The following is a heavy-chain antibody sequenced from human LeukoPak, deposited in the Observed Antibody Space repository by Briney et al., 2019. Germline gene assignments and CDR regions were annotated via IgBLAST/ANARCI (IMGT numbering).Heavy chain of an antibody. CDR2: IYYTGST. CDR3: ARGSGSYGGFDY. V-gene: IGHV4-61*01. Sequence: KPSETLSLTCTVSGGSVSSISSYWSWIRQPPGKGLEWIGYIYYTGSTNYNPSLKSRVTISVDTSKSQFSLKLSSVTAADTAVYYCARGSGSYGGFDYWGQGTLVTVSS. D-gene: IGHD1-26*01. CDR1: GGSVSSISSY. J-gene: IGHJ4*02.